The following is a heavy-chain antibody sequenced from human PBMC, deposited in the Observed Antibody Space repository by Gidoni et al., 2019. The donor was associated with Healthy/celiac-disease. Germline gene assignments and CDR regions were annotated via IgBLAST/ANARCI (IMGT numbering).Heavy chain of an antibody. D-gene: IGHD1-26*01. J-gene: IGHJ3*02. CDR2: IYYSGST. V-gene: IGHV4-39*07. CDR3: ARVGANAFDI. CDR1: GGSISSSSYY. Sequence: QLQLQESGPGLVKPSETLSLTCPVSGGSISSSSYYWGWIRQPPGKGREWIGSIYYSGSTYYNPSLKSRVTISVDTSKNQFSLKLSSVTAADTAVYYCARVGANAFDIWGQGTMVTVSS.